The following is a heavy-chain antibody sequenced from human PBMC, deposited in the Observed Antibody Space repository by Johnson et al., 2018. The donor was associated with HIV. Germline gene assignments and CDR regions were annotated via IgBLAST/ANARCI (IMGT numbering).Heavy chain of an antibody. D-gene: IGHD3-22*01. Sequence: MQLVESGGGLVQPGGSLRLSCAASGFTFSSYAMSWVRQAPGKGLEWVSAISGSGGSTYYADSVKGRFTISRDNSKNTLYLQMNSLRAEDTAVYYCAKDLYYYDSSGSVGAFDIWGQGTMVTVSS. J-gene: IGHJ3*02. CDR2: ISGSGGST. CDR3: AKDLYYYDSSGSVGAFDI. V-gene: IGHV3-23*04. CDR1: GFTFSSYA.